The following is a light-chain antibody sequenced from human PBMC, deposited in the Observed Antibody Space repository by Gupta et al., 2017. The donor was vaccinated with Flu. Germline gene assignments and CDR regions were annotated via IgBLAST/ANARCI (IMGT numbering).Light chain of an antibody. CDR1: QSVSSSY. CDR2: GAS. CDR3: QQYCTSPPT. J-gene: IGKJ1*01. V-gene: IGKV3-20*01. Sequence: EIVLTQSPGTLSLSPGERATLSCRASQSVSSSYLAWYQQKPGQAPRLLIYGASSRATGIPDRFSGSGSGTDFTLTIIRLEPEDFAVYYCQQYCTSPPTFGPGTKVEIK.